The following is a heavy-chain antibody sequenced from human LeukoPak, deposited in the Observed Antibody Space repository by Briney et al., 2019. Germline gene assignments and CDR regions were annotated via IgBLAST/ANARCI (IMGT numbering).Heavy chain of an antibody. Sequence: GGSLRLSCAASGFTFSSYAMHWVRQAPGKGLEWVAVISYDGSNKYYADPVKGRFTISRDNSKNTLYLQMNSLRAEDTAVYYCARDPDYYDSSGYLDYWGQGTLVTVSS. CDR2: ISYDGSNK. J-gene: IGHJ4*02. D-gene: IGHD3-22*01. CDR3: ARDPDYYDSSGYLDY. V-gene: IGHV3-30-3*01. CDR1: GFTFSSYA.